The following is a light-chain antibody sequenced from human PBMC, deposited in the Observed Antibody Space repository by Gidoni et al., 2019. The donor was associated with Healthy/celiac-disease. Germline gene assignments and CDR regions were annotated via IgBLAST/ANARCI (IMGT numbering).Light chain of an antibody. V-gene: IGKV1-13*02. Sequence: GDRVTITCRASQGIASALAWYQQKPGKPPKLLIYEASTLESGVPSRFSGSGSETGFTLTISSLQPEDFATYYCQQYNSFPTITFGQGSRLEI. CDR1: QGIASA. J-gene: IGKJ5*01. CDR2: EAS. CDR3: QQYNSFPTIT.